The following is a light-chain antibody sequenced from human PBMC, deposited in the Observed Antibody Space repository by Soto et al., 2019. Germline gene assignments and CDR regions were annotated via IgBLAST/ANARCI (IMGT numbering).Light chain of an antibody. CDR2: GAS. CDR1: QSVSSRY. V-gene: IGKV3-20*01. CDR3: QQYGSSPSWT. Sequence: DIVLTQSPGTLSFSPGERATLSCRASQSVSSRYLAWDQQKPGQAPRLLLYGASSRATVIPDRFSGSGSGTDFTLTISRLEPEDFAVYYGQQYGSSPSWTFGQGTKVDIK. J-gene: IGKJ1*01.